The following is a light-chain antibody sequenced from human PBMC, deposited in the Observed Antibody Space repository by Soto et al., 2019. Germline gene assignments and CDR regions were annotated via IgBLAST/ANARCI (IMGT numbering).Light chain of an antibody. J-gene: IGLJ1*01. Sequence: QSALTQPPSASGSPGQSVTISCTGTNNDIGGYTYVSWDQQLPGKAPKLMIYAVNTRPSGIPDRFSGSKSGYTGSLTVSGIQPEDEAEYFSSSYSRGINYVFGTGIKLTVL. CDR1: NNDIGGYTY. CDR2: AVN. CDR3: SSYSRGINYV. V-gene: IGLV2-8*01.